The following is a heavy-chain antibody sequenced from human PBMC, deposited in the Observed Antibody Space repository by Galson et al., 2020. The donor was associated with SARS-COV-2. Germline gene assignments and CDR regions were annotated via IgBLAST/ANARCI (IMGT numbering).Heavy chain of an antibody. V-gene: IGHV1-18*01. Sequence: ASVKFYCKASGYTFTSYGISWVRQAPGQGLEWMGWISAYNGNTNYAQKLQGRVTMTTDTSTSTAYMELRSLRSDDTAVYYCARVGVLGYCSGGSCFDSYYFDYWGQGTLVTVSS. CDR3: ARVGVLGYCSGGSCFDSYYFDY. D-gene: IGHD2-15*01. CDR1: GYTFTSYG. J-gene: IGHJ4*02. CDR2: ISAYNGNT.